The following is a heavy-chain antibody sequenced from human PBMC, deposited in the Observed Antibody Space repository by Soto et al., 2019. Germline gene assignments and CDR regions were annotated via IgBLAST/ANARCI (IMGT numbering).Heavy chain of an antibody. CDR2: IYHSGST. Sequence: SETLSLTCAVSGGSISSSNWWSWVRQPPGKGLEWIGEIYHSGSTNYNPSLKSRVTISVDKSKNQFSLKLSSVTAADTAVYYCARMYSSTRSGYYYGMDVWGQGTTVTVS. V-gene: IGHV4-4*02. CDR3: ARMYSSTRSGYYYGMDV. CDR1: GGSISSSNW. D-gene: IGHD6-13*01. J-gene: IGHJ6*02.